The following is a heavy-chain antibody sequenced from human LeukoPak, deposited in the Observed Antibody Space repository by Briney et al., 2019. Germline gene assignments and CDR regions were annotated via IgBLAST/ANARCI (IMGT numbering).Heavy chain of an antibody. D-gene: IGHD3-22*01. CDR2: IDTGKGDI. J-gene: IGHJ4*02. Sequence: ASVKVSCKASGYSFTNYPIHWVRQAPGQRLEWMGWIDTGKGDIKYSQKFQDRVTITRDTSASTAYMELSSLRSEDTAVYYCARDPRSGFHDYWGQGTLVTVSS. V-gene: IGHV1-3*04. CDR3: ARDPRSGFHDY. CDR1: GYSFTNYP.